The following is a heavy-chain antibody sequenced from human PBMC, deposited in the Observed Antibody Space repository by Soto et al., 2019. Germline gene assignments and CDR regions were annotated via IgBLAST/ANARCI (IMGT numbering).Heavy chain of an antibody. V-gene: IGHV1-3*04. D-gene: IGHD3-10*02. J-gene: IGHJ3*01. CDR3: ARDRHPTAYYVNDAFNV. Sequence: QAQLVQSGAEVTKPGASVKISCKALGYMLTTLPIHWVRQAPGQGFEGLGWINTANGDTKYSLKYEGRITLTRDPSTFTTYLELTTLTSEDTAVYFCARDRHPTAYYVNDAFNVWGQGTMISVSS. CDR2: INTANGDT. CDR1: GYMLTTLP.